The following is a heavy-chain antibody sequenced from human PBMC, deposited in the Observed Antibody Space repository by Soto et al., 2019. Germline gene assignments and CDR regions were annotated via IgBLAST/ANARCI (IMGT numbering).Heavy chain of an antibody. Sequence: ASVKVSCKPSGYTFTSYNINWVRQAPAQGLEWMGMINPSGGSTNYAQKLQGRVTMTRDTSTSTVYMELSSLRSKDKAVYYCVRDWLHSSGSYYNAGDYYYGMDVWGKGITVTVA. D-gene: IGHD3-10*01. CDR2: INPSGGST. CDR3: VRDWLHSSGSYYNAGDYYYGMDV. CDR1: GYTFTSYN. V-gene: IGHV1-46*01. J-gene: IGHJ6*04.